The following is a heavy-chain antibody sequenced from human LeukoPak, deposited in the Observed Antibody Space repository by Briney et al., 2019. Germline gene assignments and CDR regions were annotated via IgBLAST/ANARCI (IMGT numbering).Heavy chain of an antibody. CDR3: AREFYDYGDHWYYFDY. J-gene: IGHJ4*02. D-gene: IGHD4-17*01. CDR1: RFTFSDYY. Sequence: PGGSLRLSCAASRFTFSDYYMSWIRQAPGKGLEWVSYISSSGSTIYYADSVKGRFTISRDNAKNSLYLQMNSLRAEDTAVYYCAREFYDYGDHWYYFDYWGQGTLVTVSS. V-gene: IGHV3-11*01. CDR2: ISSSGSTI.